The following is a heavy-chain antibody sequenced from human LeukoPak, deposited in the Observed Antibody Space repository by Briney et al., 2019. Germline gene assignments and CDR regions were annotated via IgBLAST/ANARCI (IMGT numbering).Heavy chain of an antibody. CDR3: ARDRGAVAASYMDV. CDR1: GGTFSSYA. Sequence: ASVKVPCKASGGTFSSYAISWVRQAPGQGLEWMGGIIPIFGTANYAQKFQGRVTITADESTSTAYMELSSLRSEDTAVYYCARDRGAVAASYMDVWGKGTTVTISS. CDR2: IIPIFGTA. J-gene: IGHJ6*03. D-gene: IGHD6-19*01. V-gene: IGHV1-69*01.